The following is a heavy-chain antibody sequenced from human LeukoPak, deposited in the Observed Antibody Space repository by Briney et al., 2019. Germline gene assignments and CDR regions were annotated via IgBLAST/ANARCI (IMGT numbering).Heavy chain of an antibody. V-gene: IGHV1-2*02. J-gene: IGHJ6*02. CDR2: INPDSGGT. CDR1: RYTFTGYF. Sequence: VASVKVSCKASRYTFTGYFIHWVRQAPGQGLEWMGWINPDSGGTNTAQKFQGRVTMTRDTSVSTAYMDLSRLRSDDTAVYYCARFSASWNYYYYGMDVWGQGTTVIVSS. CDR3: ARFSASWNYYYYGMDV. D-gene: IGHD2-15*01.